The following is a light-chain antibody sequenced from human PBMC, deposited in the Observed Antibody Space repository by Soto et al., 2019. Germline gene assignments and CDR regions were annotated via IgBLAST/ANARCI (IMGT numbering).Light chain of an antibody. CDR1: QSISSW. CDR3: QQYNSYSTLT. CDR2: DAS. V-gene: IGKV1-5*01. J-gene: IGKJ4*01. Sequence: DIQMTQSPSTLSASVGDRVTITCRASQSISSWLAWYQQKPGKAPKLLIYDASSLESGVPSRFSGSGSGTEFTLTISGLQPDDFATYYCQQYNSYSTLTFGGGTKVDIK.